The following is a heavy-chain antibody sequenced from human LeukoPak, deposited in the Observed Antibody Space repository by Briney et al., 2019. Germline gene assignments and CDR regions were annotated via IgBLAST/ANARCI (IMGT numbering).Heavy chain of an antibody. CDR1: GFTVSSNY. D-gene: IGHD6-19*01. V-gene: IGHV3-23*01. CDR3: AKVGYSSGWVFDY. J-gene: IGHJ4*02. Sequence: GGSLRLSCAASGFTVSSNYMSWVRQAPGKGLEWVSAISGSGGSTYYADSVKGRFTISRDNSKNTLYLQMNSLRAEDTAVYYCAKVGYSSGWVFDYWGQGTLVTVSS. CDR2: ISGSGGST.